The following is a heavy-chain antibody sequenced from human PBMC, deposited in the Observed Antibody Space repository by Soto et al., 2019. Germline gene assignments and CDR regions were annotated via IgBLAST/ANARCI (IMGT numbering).Heavy chain of an antibody. J-gene: IGHJ4*02. CDR3: ARDMCGGDCWMD. D-gene: IGHD2-21*02. V-gene: IGHV1-69*01. CDR2: IIPIFGTA. Sequence: QGLEWMGGIIPIFGTANYAQKFQGRVTITADESTSTAYMELSSLRSEDTAVYYCARDMCGGDCWMDRGQGTLVTVSS.